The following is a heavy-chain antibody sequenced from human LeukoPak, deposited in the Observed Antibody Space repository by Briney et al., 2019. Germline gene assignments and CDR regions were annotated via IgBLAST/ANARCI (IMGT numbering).Heavy chain of an antibody. CDR2: ISWNSGSI. J-gene: IGHJ4*02. CDR1: GFTFDDYA. D-gene: IGHD3-3*01. Sequence: GRSLRLSCAASGFTFDDYAMHWVRQAPGKGLEWVSGISWNSGSIGYADPVKGRFTISRDNAKNSLYLQMNSLRAEDTALYYCAKSRGHFVLRFLEWLSGEVDYWGQGTLVTVSS. V-gene: IGHV3-9*01. CDR3: AKSRGHFVLRFLEWLSGEVDY.